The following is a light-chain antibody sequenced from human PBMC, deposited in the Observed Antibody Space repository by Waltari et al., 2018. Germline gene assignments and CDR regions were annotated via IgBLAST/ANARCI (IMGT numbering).Light chain of an antibody. CDR3: QQYNSYSGFT. CDR2: KAS. V-gene: IGKV1-5*03. Sequence: DIQMTQSPSTLSASVGDRVTITCRASQSISSWLAWYQQKPGKAPKLLIHKASSLESGVPSRFSGSGSGTEFTLTISCLQPDDFATYYCQQYNSYSGFTFGPGTKVDIK. CDR1: QSISSW. J-gene: IGKJ3*01.